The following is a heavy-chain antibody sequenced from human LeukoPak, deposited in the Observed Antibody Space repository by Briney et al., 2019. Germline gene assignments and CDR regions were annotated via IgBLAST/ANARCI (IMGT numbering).Heavy chain of an antibody. Sequence: GGSLRLSCAASGFTFSSYSMNWVRQAPGKGLEWVSSISSSSSYIYYADSVKGRFTISRDNAKNSLYLQMNSLRAEDTAVYYCAKDYGQNWFDPWGQGTLVTVSS. CDR1: GFTFSSYS. CDR2: ISSSSSYI. J-gene: IGHJ5*02. D-gene: IGHD4/OR15-4a*01. V-gene: IGHV3-21*01. CDR3: AKDYGQNWFDP.